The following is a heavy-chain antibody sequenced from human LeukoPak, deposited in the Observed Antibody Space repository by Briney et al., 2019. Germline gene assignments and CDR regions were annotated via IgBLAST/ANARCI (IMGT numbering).Heavy chain of an antibody. V-gene: IGHV4-39*01. D-gene: IGHD3-10*01. CDR1: GGSISSSGYY. CDR2: ISYSGST. CDR3: ARLWFGDYYGMDV. Sequence: SETLSLTCTVSGGSISSSGYYWAWIRQPPGQGLEWFGSISYSGSTSYNPSLKSRVAISVDTSKNQFSLKLGSVTAADTAVYYCARLWFGDYYGMDVWGQGTTVTVSS. J-gene: IGHJ6*02.